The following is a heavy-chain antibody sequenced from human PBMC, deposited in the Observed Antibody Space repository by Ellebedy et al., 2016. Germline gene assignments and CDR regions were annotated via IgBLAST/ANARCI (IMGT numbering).Heavy chain of an antibody. CDR3: ARVSARANGPDY. Sequence: SETLSLTCTVSGGSVSSGSYYWSWIRQPPGKGLEWIGYIYYSGTTNYNPSLKSRITIAVDTSKNQFPLKLSSVTAADTAVYYCARVSARANGPDYWGQGTLVTVSS. CDR2: IYYSGTT. J-gene: IGHJ4*02. D-gene: IGHD6-6*01. V-gene: IGHV4-61*01. CDR1: GGSVSSGSYY.